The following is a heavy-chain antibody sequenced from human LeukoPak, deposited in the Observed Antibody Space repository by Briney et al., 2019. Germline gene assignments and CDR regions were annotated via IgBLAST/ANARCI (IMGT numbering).Heavy chain of an antibody. Sequence: PGGSLRLSCAASGFTFSSYAMHWVRQAPGKGLEWVAVISYDGSNKYYADSVKGRFTISRDKSKNTLYLQMNSLRAEDTAVYYCAREDSFWAFDIWGQGTMVTVPS. CDR1: GFTFSSYA. V-gene: IGHV3-30*04. CDR3: AREDSFWAFDI. J-gene: IGHJ3*02. D-gene: IGHD2-15*01. CDR2: ISYDGSNK.